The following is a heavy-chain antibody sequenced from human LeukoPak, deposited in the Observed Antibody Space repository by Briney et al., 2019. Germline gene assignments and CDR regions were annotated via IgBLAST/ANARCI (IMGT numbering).Heavy chain of an antibody. CDR2: INHSGST. CDR1: GGSFSGYY. CDR3: ARGRRGYGSRTPVDY. D-gene: IGHD4-17*01. V-gene: IGHV4-34*01. Sequence: SETLSLTCAVYGGSFSGYYWSWIRQPPGKGLEWIGEINHSGSTNYNPSLKSRVTISVDTSKNQFSLKLSSVTAADTAVYYCARGRRGYGSRTPVDYWGQGTLVTVSS. J-gene: IGHJ4*02.